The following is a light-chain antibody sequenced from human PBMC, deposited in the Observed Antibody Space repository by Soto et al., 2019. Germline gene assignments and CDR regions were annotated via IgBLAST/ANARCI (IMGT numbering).Light chain of an antibody. CDR3: QQYNNWPLT. CDR2: GAS. Sequence: EIVMTQSPATLSVSPGARATLSCSASQSVSSNLAWYQQKPGQAPRLLIYGASTGATGSPARFSGSGSGTEFTLNISSLQSEDFAVYYCQQYNNWPLTFGGGTKVDIK. CDR1: QSVSSN. J-gene: IGKJ4*01. V-gene: IGKV3-15*01.